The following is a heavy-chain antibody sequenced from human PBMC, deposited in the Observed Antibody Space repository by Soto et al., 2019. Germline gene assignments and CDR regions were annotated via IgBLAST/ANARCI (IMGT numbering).Heavy chain of an antibody. CDR2: VCYSGSS. V-gene: IGHV4-59*08. CDR1: GGPIGNSY. CDR3: ARHGSSWPIFDY. D-gene: IGHD6-13*01. J-gene: IGHJ4*02. Sequence: QVQLQESGPGLVKPSETLSLTCTVSGGPIGNSYWSWIRQSPGKGLGWVGYVCYSGSSNYNPPLRGRVAIAVDPSENQFSLKLSSVTAADTAVYYCARHGSSWPIFDYWGQGTLVIVSS.